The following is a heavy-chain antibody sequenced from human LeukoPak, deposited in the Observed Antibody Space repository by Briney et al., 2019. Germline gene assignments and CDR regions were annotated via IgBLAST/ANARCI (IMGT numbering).Heavy chain of an antibody. V-gene: IGHV3-11*01. CDR2: ISSSGSTI. Sequence: GGSLRLSCAASGFTFSDYYMSWIRQAPGKGLEWVSYISSSGSTIYYADSVKGRFTISRDNAKNLLYLQMNSLRAEDTAVYYCARDLSTSPYYYYGMDVWGQGTTVTVSS. CDR3: ARDLSTSPYYYYGMDV. D-gene: IGHD2-2*01. J-gene: IGHJ6*02. CDR1: GFTFSDYY.